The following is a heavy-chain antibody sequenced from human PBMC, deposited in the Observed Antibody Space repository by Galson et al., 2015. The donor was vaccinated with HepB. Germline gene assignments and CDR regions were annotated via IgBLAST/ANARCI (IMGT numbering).Heavy chain of an antibody. J-gene: IGHJ4*02. Sequence: SLRLSCAASGFTFSSYAMTWVRRAPGKGLEWVSGIIGSGDSTYYADSVNGRFTISRDNSKNTVYLQMNSLRVEDTAVYYCAKDPEDCGGNCYSNYFNYWGQGTLVTVSS. D-gene: IGHD2-21*01. CDR2: IIGSGDST. V-gene: IGHV3-23*01. CDR3: AKDPEDCGGNCYSNYFNY. CDR1: GFTFSSYA.